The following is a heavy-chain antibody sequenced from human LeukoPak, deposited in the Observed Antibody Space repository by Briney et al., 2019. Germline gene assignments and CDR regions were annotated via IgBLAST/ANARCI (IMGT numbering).Heavy chain of an antibody. Sequence: SETLSLTCAVYGGSFSDNYWNWIRQPPGKGLEWIGEIIGEINHSGSTNYNPSLKSRVTISVDTSKNQFSLKLRSVTAADTAVYYCARRASDYLDSSGYHGMDVWGQGTTVTVSS. CDR3: ARRASDYLDSSGYHGMDV. CDR2: INHSGST. D-gene: IGHD3-22*01. V-gene: IGHV4-34*01. CDR1: GGSFSDNY. J-gene: IGHJ6*02.